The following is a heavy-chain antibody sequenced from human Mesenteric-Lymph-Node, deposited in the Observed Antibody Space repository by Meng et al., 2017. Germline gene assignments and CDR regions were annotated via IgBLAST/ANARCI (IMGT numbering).Heavy chain of an antibody. J-gene: IGHJ4*02. CDR2: IYYSGST. CDR1: GGSGTRGGYY. D-gene: IGHD6-19*01. CDR3: ARVSSGWDYFDY. V-gene: IGHV4-31*03. Sequence: QFELQVPGPGLVKPSQTSSVTCTGPGGSGTRGGYYWTWIRQHPGKGLEWFGHIYYSGSTFYNPSLKRRVIISIDTSKNQFSLNLRSVTAADTAVYYCARVSSGWDYFDYWGQGTLVTVSS.